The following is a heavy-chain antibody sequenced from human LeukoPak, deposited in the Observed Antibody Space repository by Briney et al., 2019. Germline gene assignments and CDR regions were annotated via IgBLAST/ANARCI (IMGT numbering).Heavy chain of an antibody. J-gene: IGHJ5*02. Sequence: GGSLRLSCAASGFTFSSYGMHRVRQAPGKGLEWVAFIRYDGSNKYYADSVKGRFTISRDDSKNTLYLQMNSLRVEDTAVYYCARAYSYAFEPWGQGTLVTVSS. V-gene: IGHV3-30*02. D-gene: IGHD5-18*01. CDR2: IRYDGSNK. CDR3: ARAYSYAFEP. CDR1: GFTFSSYG.